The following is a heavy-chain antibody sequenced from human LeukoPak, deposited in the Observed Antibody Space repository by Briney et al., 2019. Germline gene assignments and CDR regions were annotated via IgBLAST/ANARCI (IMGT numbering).Heavy chain of an antibody. CDR3: ARDHSGYEVDY. J-gene: IGHJ4*02. V-gene: IGHV1-46*01. CDR1: GYTFTSYY. Sequence: GASVKVSCKASGYTFTSYYMHWVRQAPGQGLEWMGIINPSGGSTSYAQKFQGRVSMTGDTSTSTVYMELSSLRSEDTAVYYCARDHSGYEVDYWGQGTLVTVSS. CDR2: INPSGGST. D-gene: IGHD5-12*01.